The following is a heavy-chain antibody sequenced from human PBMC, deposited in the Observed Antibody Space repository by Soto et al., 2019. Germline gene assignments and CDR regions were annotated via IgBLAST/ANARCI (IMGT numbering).Heavy chain of an antibody. D-gene: IGHD2-15*01. CDR1: GGSFSGYY. Sequence: SESLSLTCAIYGGSFSGYYWSWIRQPPGKGLEWIGEINHSGSTNYNPSLKSRVTISVDTSKNQFSLKLSSVTAADTAVYYCARRKDCSGGSCYGMDVWGQGTTVTVSS. CDR2: INHSGST. V-gene: IGHV4-34*01. CDR3: ARRKDCSGGSCYGMDV. J-gene: IGHJ6*02.